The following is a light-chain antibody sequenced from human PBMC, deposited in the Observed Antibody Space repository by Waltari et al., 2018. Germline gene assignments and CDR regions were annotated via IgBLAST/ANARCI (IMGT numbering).Light chain of an antibody. Sequence: IVMTQSPATLSVSPGERATLSCRASQSISTNLAWFQEKPGQAPRLLIYGASTRATGGPARCSGSGSGTYFTLVISSLQSEDFAVYYCQQYDKWLRYSFGQGTKLEIK. J-gene: IGKJ2*01. V-gene: IGKV3-15*01. CDR3: QQYDKWLRYS. CDR1: QSISTN. CDR2: GAS.